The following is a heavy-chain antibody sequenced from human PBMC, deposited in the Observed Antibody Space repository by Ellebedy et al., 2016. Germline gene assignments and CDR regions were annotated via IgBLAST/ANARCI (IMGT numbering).Heavy chain of an antibody. V-gene: IGHV3-7*03. CDR2: IKQDGSEE. CDR1: GFILRGFW. J-gene: IGHJ4*02. Sequence: GESLKISCEASGFILRGFWMDWVRQAPGKGLEWVANIKQDGSEEYYLDSVKGRFTISRDNARNSLYLQLNSLRVDDTAFYYCAKDKSPNLVAATTSMLGYWGQGALVTVSS. D-gene: IGHD2-15*01. CDR3: AKDKSPNLVAATTSMLGY.